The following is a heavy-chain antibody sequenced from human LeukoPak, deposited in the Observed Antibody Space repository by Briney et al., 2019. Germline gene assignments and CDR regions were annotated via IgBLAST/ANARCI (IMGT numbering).Heavy chain of an antibody. D-gene: IGHD1-14*01. CDR3: ARDGFYYHYYMDV. CDR2: ISYSGAT. J-gene: IGHJ6*03. CDR1: GGTVTSNTYF. V-gene: IGHV4-39*07. Sequence: PSETLSLTCTLSGGTVTSNTYFWGWIRQPPGKGLEWIGSISYSGATYYNPPLKSRVSMSVHTSKNQFSLKLSSVTAADTAVYYCARDGFYYHYYMDVWGEGTTVTVSS.